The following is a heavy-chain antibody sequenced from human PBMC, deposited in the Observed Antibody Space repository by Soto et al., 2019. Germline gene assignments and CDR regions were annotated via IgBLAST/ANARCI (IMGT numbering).Heavy chain of an antibody. J-gene: IGHJ5*02. V-gene: IGHV3-15*07. D-gene: IGHD2-21*01. CDR3: XXXXXXPYDSNNWFDP. Sequence: EVQLVESGGDLVKPGGSLRLSCAASGFIFSHSWFHWVRQPPGKGLELVGRVKNNGGATDYAPSVKGRFIISRDDSKXXXXXXXXXXXXXXXXXXXXXXXXXXPYDSNNWFDPWGQGTLVTVSS. CDR2: VKNNGGAT. CDR1: GFIFSHSW.